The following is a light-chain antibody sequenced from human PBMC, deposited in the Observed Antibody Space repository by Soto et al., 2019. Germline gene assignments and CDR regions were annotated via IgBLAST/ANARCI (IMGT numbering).Light chain of an antibody. J-gene: IGKJ5*01. CDR1: QAIYSY. CDR2: AAS. V-gene: IGKV1-9*01. CDR3: QQLNGYPIT. Sequence: DTQLTQSPSFLSASVGDRVTITCRASQAIYSYLAWYQQKPGKAPNLLIYAASTLQSGVPSRFSGSGSGTEFTLTISRLQPEDFATYYCQQLNGYPITFGQGTRLEIK.